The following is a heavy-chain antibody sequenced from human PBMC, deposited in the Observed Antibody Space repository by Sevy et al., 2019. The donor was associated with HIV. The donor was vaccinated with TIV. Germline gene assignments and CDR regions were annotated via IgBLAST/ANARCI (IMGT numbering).Heavy chain of an antibody. CDR3: AKDSVDAFDI. V-gene: IGHV3-21*01. CDR2: ISSSSSYI. CDR1: GFTFSSYS. Sequence: GGSLRLSCAASGFTFSSYSMIWVRQAPGKGLEWVSSISSSSSYIYYADSVKGRFTISRDNAKNSLYLQMNSLRAEDTAVYYCAKDSVDAFDIWGQRTMVTVSS. J-gene: IGHJ3*02.